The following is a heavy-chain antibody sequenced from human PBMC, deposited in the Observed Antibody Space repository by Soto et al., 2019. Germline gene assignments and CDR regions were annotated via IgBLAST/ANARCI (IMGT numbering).Heavy chain of an antibody. V-gene: IGHV1-69*02. J-gene: IGHJ4*02. CDR1: GGTFSSYT. D-gene: IGHD2-2*01. CDR2: IIPILGIA. CDR3: ASAYCSSTSCYAPASDY. Sequence: QVHLGQSGAEVKKPGSSVKVSCKASGGTFSSYTISWVRQAPGQGLEWMGRIIPILGIANYAQKFQGRVTITADKSTSTAYMELSSLRSEDTAVYYCASAYCSSTSCYAPASDYWGQGTLVTVSS.